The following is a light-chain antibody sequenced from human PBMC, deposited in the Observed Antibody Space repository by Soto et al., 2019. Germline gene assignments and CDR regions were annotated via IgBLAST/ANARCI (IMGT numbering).Light chain of an antibody. V-gene: IGKV4-1*01. CDR3: QQYFIAPLT. CDR1: QSVLVTPDNKNN. Sequence: DIVMTQSPDSLAVSLGERATINCKSSQSVLVTPDNKNNLAWYQQKPGQPPRLLIYWAFFRESGVPDRFSGRGSGTDFTLTISSLRAEDVAVYYCQQYFIAPLTFGGGTKVEIK. J-gene: IGKJ4*01. CDR2: WAF.